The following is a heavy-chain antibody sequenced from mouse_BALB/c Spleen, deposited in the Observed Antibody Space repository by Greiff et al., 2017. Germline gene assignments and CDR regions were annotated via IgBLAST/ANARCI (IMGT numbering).Heavy chain of an antibody. D-gene: IGHD3-2*01. CDR1: GYTFTSYW. CDR2: INPSNGRT. V-gene: IGHV1S81*02. Sequence: QVQLKQPGAELVKPGASVKLSCKASGYTFTSYWMHWVKQRPGQGLEWIGEINPSNGRTNYNEKFKSKATLTVDKSSSTAYMQLSSLTSEDSAVYYCARGRQHGGRGYAMDVWGEGTTVTVSS. CDR3: ARGRQHGGRGYAMDV. J-gene: IGHJ4*01.